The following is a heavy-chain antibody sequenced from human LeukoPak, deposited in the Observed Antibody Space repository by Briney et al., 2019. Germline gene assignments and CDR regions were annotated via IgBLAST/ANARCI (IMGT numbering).Heavy chain of an antibody. J-gene: IGHJ4*02. CDR3: ARSKGYDFWSGYPFDY. V-gene: IGHV4-38-2*02. D-gene: IGHD3-3*01. CDR2: IYHSGST. Sequence: PSETLSLTCTVSGYSISSGYYWGWIRQPPGKGLEWIGSIYHSGSTYYNPSLKSRVTISVDTSKNQFSLKLSSVTAADTAVYYCARSKGYDFWSGYPFDYWGQGTLVTVSS. CDR1: GYSISSGYY.